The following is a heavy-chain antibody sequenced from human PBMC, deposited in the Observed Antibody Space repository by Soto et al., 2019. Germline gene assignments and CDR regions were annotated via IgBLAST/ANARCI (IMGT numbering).Heavy chain of an antibody. Sequence: SGTLSLTCAVYGGSFRGFYWTLIRQPPGTGLEWIGEINHSGSTNYNPSLKSRVTISVDTSKNQFSLKLTSVTAADTAVYYCARDKITGLFDYWGQGTPVTSPQ. D-gene: IGHD2-8*02. V-gene: IGHV4-34*01. CDR3: ARDKITGLFDY. CDR1: GGSFRGFY. J-gene: IGHJ4*02. CDR2: INHSGST.